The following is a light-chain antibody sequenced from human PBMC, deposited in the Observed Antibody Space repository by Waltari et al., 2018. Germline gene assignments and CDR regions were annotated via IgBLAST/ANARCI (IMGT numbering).Light chain of an antibody. CDR1: QSVRRA. V-gene: IGKV3-20*01. Sequence: DIVLTQSPGTMSLSPGERANLSCRASQSVRRAFAWYQQRPGQAPRLLIYDASNRGTGIPDRFSGSGSGTDFSLTISRLEPEDFAVYYCQHYVRLPVALGQGTKVEIK. J-gene: IGKJ1*01. CDR2: DAS. CDR3: QHYVRLPVA.